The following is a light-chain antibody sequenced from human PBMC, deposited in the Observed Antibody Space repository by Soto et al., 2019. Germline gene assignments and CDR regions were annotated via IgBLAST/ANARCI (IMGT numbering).Light chain of an antibody. CDR3: QQYNSYSNP. J-gene: IGKJ1*01. Sequence: DLQVPPDPFTMSSSVGDRGPITCRASQSISSWLAWYQQKPGKAPKLLIYKASSLESGVPSRFSGSGSGTEFTLTISSLQPDDFATYYCQQYNSYSNPSGQGTNLDI. CDR1: QSISSW. V-gene: IGKV1-5*03. CDR2: KAS.